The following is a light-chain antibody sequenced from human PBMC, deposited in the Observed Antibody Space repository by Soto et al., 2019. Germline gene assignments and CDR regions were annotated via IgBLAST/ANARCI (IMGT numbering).Light chain of an antibody. CDR1: QDISSY. CDR2: AAS. J-gene: IGKJ4*01. Sequence: ALRMTQSPSSFSASTGDRVTITCRASQDISSYLAWYQQKPGKAPKLLIYAASTLQSGVPSRFSGSGSGTDFTLTISCLQSEDFATYYCQQYYSYALTFGGGTKVEIK. CDR3: QQYYSYALT. V-gene: IGKV1-8*01.